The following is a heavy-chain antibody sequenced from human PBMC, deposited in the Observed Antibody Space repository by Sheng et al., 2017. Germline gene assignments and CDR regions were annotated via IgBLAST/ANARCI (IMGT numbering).Heavy chain of an antibody. D-gene: IGHD4-17*01. CDR3: ARTTTVTAYFLDY. J-gene: IGHJ4*02. Sequence: QVTLRESGPALVKPTQTLTLTCTFSGFSLSTSGMCVNWIRQPPGKALEWLGRIDWDDDRYYSTSLKTRLTISKDTSRNQVVLTMTNMDPVDTATYYCARTTTVTAYFLDYWGQGTLVTVSS. CDR2: IDWDDDR. CDR1: GFSLSTSGMC. V-gene: IGHV2-70*15.